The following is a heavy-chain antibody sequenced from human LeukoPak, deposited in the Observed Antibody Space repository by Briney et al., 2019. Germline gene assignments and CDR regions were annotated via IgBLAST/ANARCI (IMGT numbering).Heavy chain of an antibody. CDR2: INGDGRNI. Sequence: SGGSLRLSCVASGFTFSSYWMHWVRQAPRKGLVWVSRINGDGRNINYADSARGRFTISRDNAKNTLYLQMNTLRVEDTAAYYCTRDLMDYDVSTGLHHYYMDVWGQGTTVTVSS. CDR3: TRDLMDYDVSTGLHHYYMDV. CDR1: GFTFSSYW. J-gene: IGHJ6*02. D-gene: IGHD3-9*01. V-gene: IGHV3-74*01.